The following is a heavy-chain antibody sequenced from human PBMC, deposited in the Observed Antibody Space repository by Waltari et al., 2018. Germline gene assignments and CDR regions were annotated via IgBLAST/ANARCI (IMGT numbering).Heavy chain of an antibody. D-gene: IGHD3-16*01. CDR3: ARRQLGGPFDP. V-gene: IGHV3-73*01. J-gene: IGHJ5*02. CDR2: IRSKPNNYAT. Sequence: EVQVVESGGGLVQPGGSLTLSCATSGFPFIGSTIHWVRQTSGKWLEWIGRIRSKPNNYATRYTASVEGRFTISRDDSENTAYLQMSSLMTEDTAVYYCARRQLGGPFDPWGQGTLVSVSS. CDR1: GFPFIGST.